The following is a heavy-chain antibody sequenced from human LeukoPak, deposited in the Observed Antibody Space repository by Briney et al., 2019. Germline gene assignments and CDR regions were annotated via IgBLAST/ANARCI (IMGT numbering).Heavy chain of an antibody. J-gene: IGHJ3*02. Sequence: PSETLSLTCTVSGGSISSYYWSWIRQPPGKGLEWIGEISQSGSTNYNPSLKSRVNISLDTSENQFSLKLSSVTAADTAVYYCARALGAFDIWGQGTMVTVSS. CDR3: ARALGAFDI. CDR2: ISQSGST. CDR1: GGSISSYY. V-gene: IGHV4-34*01.